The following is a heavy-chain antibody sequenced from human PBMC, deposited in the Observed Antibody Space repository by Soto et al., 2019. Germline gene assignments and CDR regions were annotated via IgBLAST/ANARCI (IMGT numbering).Heavy chain of an antibody. J-gene: IGHJ4*02. CDR1: GGTFSSYA. CDR2: IIPIFGTA. V-gene: IGHV1-69*01. CDR3: ARVGGRTTVTTEDY. Sequence: QVQLVQSGAEVKKPGSSVKVSCKASGGTFSSYAISWVRQAPGQGLEWMGGIIPIFGTANYAQKFQGRVTITADESTSTAYLEPGSLRSKGTAVYYCARVGGRTTVTTEDYWGQGTLVTVSS. D-gene: IGHD4-17*01.